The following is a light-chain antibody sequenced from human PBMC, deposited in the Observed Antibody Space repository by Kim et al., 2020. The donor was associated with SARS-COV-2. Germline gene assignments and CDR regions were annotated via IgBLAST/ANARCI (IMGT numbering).Light chain of an antibody. Sequence: VSVVPGQTGSITCSGDKFGYRYGCWHQQRPGPAPVLVIYHDTNRPSGIPDRFSGSNSGNTATLTISGAQTMDEADCYCQAWDSSRVFGGGTQLTVL. J-gene: IGLJ3*02. CDR3: QAWDSSRV. CDR1: KFGYRY. CDR2: HDT. V-gene: IGLV3-1*01.